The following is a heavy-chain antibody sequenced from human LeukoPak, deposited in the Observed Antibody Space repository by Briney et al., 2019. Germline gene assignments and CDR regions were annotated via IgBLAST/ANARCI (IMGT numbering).Heavy chain of an antibody. CDR3: ASCIAAYSSGMDV. J-gene: IGHJ6*02. CDR2: IYHSGST. CDR1: GYSISSGYY. Sequence: PSETLSLTCTVSGYSISSGYYWGWIRQPPGKGLEWIGSIYHSGSTYYNPSLKSRVTISVDTSKNQFSLKLSSVTAADTAVYYCASCIAAYSSGMDVWGQGTTVTVSS. D-gene: IGHD6-6*01. V-gene: IGHV4-38-2*02.